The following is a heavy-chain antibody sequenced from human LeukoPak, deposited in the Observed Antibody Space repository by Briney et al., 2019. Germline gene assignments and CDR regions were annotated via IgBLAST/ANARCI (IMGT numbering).Heavy chain of an antibody. V-gene: IGHV3-7*04. D-gene: IGHD6-19*01. Sequence: GGSLRLSCAASGFTFSSYWMSWVRQAPGKGLEWVASIKQDGSEKYYVDSVKGRFTISRDNAKNSLHLQMNSLRAEDTAVYYCARDRGIAVVDDYWGQGTLVTVSS. J-gene: IGHJ4*02. CDR2: IKQDGSEK. CDR3: ARDRGIAVVDDY. CDR1: GFTFSSYW.